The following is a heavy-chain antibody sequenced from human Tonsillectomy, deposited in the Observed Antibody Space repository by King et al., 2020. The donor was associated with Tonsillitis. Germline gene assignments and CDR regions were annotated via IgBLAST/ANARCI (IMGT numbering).Heavy chain of an antibody. J-gene: IGHJ5*02. D-gene: IGHD3-10*01. CDR3: AGSGSAMLRGWFDP. V-gene: IGHV1-69*01. Sequence: VQLVESGAEVKKPGSSVKVSCKASGGTFSNYRITWVRQAPGQGLEWMGGIIPIFGTANYAQTFQGRVAIPANESTSTAFMELSSLRSDDTAVYYCAGSGSAMLRGWFDPWGQGTLVTVSS. CDR1: GGTFSNYR. CDR2: IIPIFGTA.